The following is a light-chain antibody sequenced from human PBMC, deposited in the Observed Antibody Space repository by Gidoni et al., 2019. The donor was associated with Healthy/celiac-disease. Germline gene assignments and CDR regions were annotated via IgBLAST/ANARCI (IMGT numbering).Light chain of an antibody. CDR1: QDISNY. J-gene: IGKJ3*01. Sequence: DIQMTPSPTSLSAPVGDRVTIPCQASQDISNYLNWYQQKPGKAPKLLIYDASNLETGVPSRFSGSGSGTDFTFTISSLQPEDIATYYCQQYDNPLFTFGPGTKVDIK. CDR2: DAS. CDR3: QQYDNPLFT. V-gene: IGKV1-33*01.